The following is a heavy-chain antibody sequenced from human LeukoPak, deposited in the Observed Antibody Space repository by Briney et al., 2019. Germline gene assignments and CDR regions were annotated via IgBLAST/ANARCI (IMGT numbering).Heavy chain of an antibody. CDR2: IYYSGST. J-gene: IGHJ4*02. CDR1: GGPISSYY. Sequence: ASETLSLTCTVSGGPISSYYWSWIRQHPGKGLEWIGYIYYSGSTYYSPSLKSRLTMSVDTSKNQFSLKLSSVTAADTAVYYCARDLGGGSFDFWGQGTLVTVSS. V-gene: IGHV4-59*06. D-gene: IGHD2-15*01. CDR3: ARDLGGGSFDF.